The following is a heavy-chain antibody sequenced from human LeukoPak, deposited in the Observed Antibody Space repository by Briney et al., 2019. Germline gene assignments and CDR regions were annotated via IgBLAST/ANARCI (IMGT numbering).Heavy chain of an antibody. D-gene: IGHD5-24*01. J-gene: IGHJ4*02. CDR1: GGSISRSSYY. CDR3: AREGDGYNNYFDY. V-gene: IGHV4-61*01. Sequence: SETLSLTCTVSGGSISRSSYYWGWIRQPPGKGLEWIGYIYYSGSTKYSPSLKSRVTISVDTSKNQFSLRLSSVTAADTAVYYCAREGDGYNNYFDYWGQGILVTVSS. CDR2: IYYSGST.